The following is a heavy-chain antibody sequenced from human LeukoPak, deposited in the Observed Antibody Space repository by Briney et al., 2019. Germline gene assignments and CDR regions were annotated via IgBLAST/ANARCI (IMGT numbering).Heavy chain of an antibody. D-gene: IGHD6-13*01. CDR1: GYSFTSYG. V-gene: IGHV1-18*01. J-gene: IGHJ3*02. CDR2: ISAYNGNT. CDR3: ARLLAAGDASDI. Sequence: ASVKVSCKASGYSFTSYGISWVRQAPGQGLEWMGWISAYNGNTGYAQKLQGRVTMTTDTSTTTAYMELRSLRSDDTAVYYCARLLAAGDASDIWGQGTKVTVSS.